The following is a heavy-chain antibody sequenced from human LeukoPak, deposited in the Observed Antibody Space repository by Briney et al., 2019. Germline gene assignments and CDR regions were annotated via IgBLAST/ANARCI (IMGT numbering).Heavy chain of an antibody. Sequence: PGGSLRLSCAASGFTFSDYYMSWIRQAPGKGLEWVSYISSSGSTIYYADSVKGRFTISRDNAKNSLYLQMHSLSAEGTAVYYCVRDNPRCCGVVPANIDDYWGQGTLVTVSS. CDR3: VRDNPRCCGVVPANIDDY. J-gene: IGHJ4*02. CDR1: GFTFSDYY. D-gene: IGHD2-15*01. V-gene: IGHV3-11*04. CDR2: ISSSGSTI.